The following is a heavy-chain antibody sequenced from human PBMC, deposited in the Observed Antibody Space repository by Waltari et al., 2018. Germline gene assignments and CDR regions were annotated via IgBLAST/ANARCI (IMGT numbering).Heavy chain of an antibody. D-gene: IGHD4-4*01. Sequence: QVQLVQSGAEVKKPGASVKVSCKVSGYTLTELSMHWVRQAPGKGLGWMGGFDPEDGETIYAQKFQGRVTMTEDTSTDTAYMELSSLRSEDTAVYYCAGDTVTTRFYYYYYGMDVWGQGTTVTVSS. CDR2: FDPEDGET. CDR1: GYTLTELS. J-gene: IGHJ6*02. CDR3: AGDTVTTRFYYYYYGMDV. V-gene: IGHV1-24*01.